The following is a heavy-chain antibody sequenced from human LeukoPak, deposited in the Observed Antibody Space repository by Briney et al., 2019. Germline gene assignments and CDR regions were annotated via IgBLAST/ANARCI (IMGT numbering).Heavy chain of an antibody. V-gene: IGHV3-30*01. D-gene: IGHD3-3*01. Sequence: GGSLRLSCAASGFTFSRYAMHWVRQAPGKGLEWVAVISYGGSNKYYADSVKGRFTISRDNSKNTLYLQMNSLRAEDTAVYYCASTRYWGQGTLVTVSS. CDR1: GFTFSRYA. CDR2: ISYGGSNK. CDR3: ASTRY. J-gene: IGHJ4*02.